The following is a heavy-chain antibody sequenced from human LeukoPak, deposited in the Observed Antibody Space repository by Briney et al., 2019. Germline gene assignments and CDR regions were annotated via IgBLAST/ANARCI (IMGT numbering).Heavy chain of an antibody. D-gene: IGHD3-3*01. CDR3: ASTIFGVVNWFDP. CDR1: GGTISSGDYY. J-gene: IGHJ5*02. CDR2: IYYSGST. V-gene: IGHV4-30-4*08. Sequence: SETLSLTCTVSGGTISSGDYYWSWIRQPPGKGLEWIEYIYYSGSTYYNPSLKSRVTISVDTSKNQFSLKLSSVTAADTAVYYCASTIFGVVNWFDPWGQGTLVTVSS.